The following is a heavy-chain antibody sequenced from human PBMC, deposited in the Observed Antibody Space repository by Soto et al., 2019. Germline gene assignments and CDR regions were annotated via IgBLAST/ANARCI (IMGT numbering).Heavy chain of an antibody. Sequence: SETLSLTCTVSGGSISSYYWSWIRQPPGKGLEWIGYIYYSGSTNYNPSLKSRVTISVDTSKNQFSLKLSSVTAADTAVYYCMRQGYGGYDWEQNWPTPGGQETRLTFSA. CDR1: GGSISSYY. J-gene: IGHJ4*02. V-gene: IGHV4-59*08. D-gene: IGHD5-12*01. CDR3: MRQGYGGYDWEQNWPTP. CDR2: IYYSGST.